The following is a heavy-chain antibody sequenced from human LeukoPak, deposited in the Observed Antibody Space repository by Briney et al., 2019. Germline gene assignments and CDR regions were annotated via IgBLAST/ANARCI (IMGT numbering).Heavy chain of an antibody. Sequence: SETLSLTCTVSGYSISSGYYWGWIRQPPGKGLEWIGSIYHSGSTYYNPSLKSRVTISVDTSKNQFSLKLSSVTAADTAVYYCARSDYANWFDPWGQGTLVTVSS. CDR3: ARSDYANWFDP. D-gene: IGHD4-17*01. CDR2: IYHSGST. V-gene: IGHV4-38-2*02. CDR1: GYSISSGYY. J-gene: IGHJ5*02.